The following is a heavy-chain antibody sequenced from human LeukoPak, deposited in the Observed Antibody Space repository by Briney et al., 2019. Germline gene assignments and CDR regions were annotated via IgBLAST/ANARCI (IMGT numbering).Heavy chain of an antibody. CDR3: ARLGHNSGYYHFDY. Sequence: SGTLSLTCAVSGGSISSSNWWSWVRQPPVKGLEWIGEIYHSGSTNYNPSLKSRVTISVDKSKNQFSLKLSSVTAADTAVYYCARLGHNSGYYHFDYWGQGTLVTVSS. V-gene: IGHV4-4*02. J-gene: IGHJ4*02. CDR2: IYHSGST. CDR1: GGSISSSNW. D-gene: IGHD3-22*01.